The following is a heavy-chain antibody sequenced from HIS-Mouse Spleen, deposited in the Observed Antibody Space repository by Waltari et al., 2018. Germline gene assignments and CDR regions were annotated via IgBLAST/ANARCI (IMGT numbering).Heavy chain of an antibody. Sequence: QLQLQESGPGLVKPSETLSLPCTVSGGSFSSSSYYWGWLRQPPGKGLEWIGSIYYSGSTYSNPSLKSRVTISVDTSKNQFSLKLSSVTAADTAVYYCAREIPYSSSWYDWYFDLWGRGTLVTVSS. J-gene: IGHJ2*01. D-gene: IGHD6-13*01. CDR1: GGSFSSSSYY. V-gene: IGHV4-39*07. CDR3: AREIPYSSSWYDWYFDL. CDR2: IYYSGST.